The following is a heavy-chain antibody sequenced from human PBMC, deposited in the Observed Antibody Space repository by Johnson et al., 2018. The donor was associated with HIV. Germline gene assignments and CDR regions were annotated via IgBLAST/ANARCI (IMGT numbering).Heavy chain of an antibody. V-gene: IGHV3-30*04. CDR3: AKERSFTADAFDI. CDR1: GFTFSSYA. CDR2: ISYDGSNK. Sequence: QVQLVESGGGVVQPGRSLRLSCAASGFTFSSYAMHWVRQAPGKGLEWVAVISYDGSNKYYADSVKGRFTISRDNSKNTLYLQMNSLRAEDTAVYYCAKERSFTADAFDILGQGTMVTVSS. D-gene: IGHD3-10*01. J-gene: IGHJ3*02.